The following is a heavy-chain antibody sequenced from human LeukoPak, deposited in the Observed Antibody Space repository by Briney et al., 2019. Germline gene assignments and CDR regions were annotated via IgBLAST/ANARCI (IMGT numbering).Heavy chain of an antibody. CDR3: ATAFYFDSSGPSWYFDL. CDR2: ISGSGGST. CDR1: GFTFTTYA. V-gene: IGHV3-23*01. D-gene: IGHD3-22*01. Sequence: GGSLRLSCAASGFTFTTYAMNWVRQAPGKGLEWVSVISGSGGSTYYADSVKGRLTISRDNAKKTLYLEMNSLRAEDTAVYYCATAFYFDSSGPSWYFDLWGRGTLVTVSS. J-gene: IGHJ2*01.